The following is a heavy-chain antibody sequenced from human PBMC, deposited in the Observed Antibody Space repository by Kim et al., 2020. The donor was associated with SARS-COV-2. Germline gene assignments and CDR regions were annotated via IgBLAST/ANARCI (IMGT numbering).Heavy chain of an antibody. V-gene: IGHV1-69*13. Sequence: SVKVSCKASGGTFSSYAISWVRQAPGQGLEWMGGIIPIFGTANYAQKFQGRVTITADESTSTAYMELSSLRSEDTAVYYCAREESSGWLNPAISNWFDPWGQGTLVTVSS. CDR2: IIPIFGTA. CDR3: AREESSGWLNPAISNWFDP. CDR1: GGTFSSYA. J-gene: IGHJ5*02. D-gene: IGHD6-19*01.